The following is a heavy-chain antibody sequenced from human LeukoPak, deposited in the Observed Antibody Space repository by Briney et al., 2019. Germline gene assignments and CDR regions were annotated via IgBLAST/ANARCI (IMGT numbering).Heavy chain of an antibody. CDR1: GYTFTSYD. Sequence: GASVKVSCKASGYTFTSYDINWVRQATGQGLEWMGWMSPNSGNTGYAQKFQGRVTMTRNTSISTAYMELSSLRSEDTAVYYCARVEVLDTVTTRYYYYGMDVWGQGTTVTVSS. CDR3: ARVEVLDTVTTRYYYYGMDV. J-gene: IGHJ6*02. D-gene: IGHD4-17*01. V-gene: IGHV1-8*01. CDR2: MSPNSGNT.